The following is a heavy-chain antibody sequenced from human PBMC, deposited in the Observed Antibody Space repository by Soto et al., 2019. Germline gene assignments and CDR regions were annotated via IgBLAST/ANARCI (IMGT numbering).Heavy chain of an antibody. CDR3: VRDGTKTLRDWFDP. J-gene: IGHJ5*02. CDR2: IYATGTT. D-gene: IGHD1-1*01. V-gene: IGHV4-4*07. Sequence: SETLPLTCTVSGASISGFYWSWIRKSAGKGLEWIGRIYATGTTDYNPSLKSRVMMSVDTSKKQFSLKLRSVTAADTAVYYCVRDGTKTLRDWFDPWGQGISVTVSS. CDR1: GASISGFY.